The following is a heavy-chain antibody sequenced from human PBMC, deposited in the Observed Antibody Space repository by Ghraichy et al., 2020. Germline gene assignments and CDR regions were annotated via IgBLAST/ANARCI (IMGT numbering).Heavy chain of an antibody. V-gene: IGHV3-69-1*02. D-gene: IGHD1-26*01. CDR1: GFIFSNYN. CDR3: ARDGTELSDEYFQH. Sequence: GGSLRLSCAASGFIFSNYNMNWVRQAPGKGLEWVSSISLRGYIFYADSVRGRFTISRDNPKNSLYLQMNSLRAEDTAIYYCARDGTELSDEYFQHWGRGTLVTVSS. CDR2: ISLRGYI. J-gene: IGHJ1*01.